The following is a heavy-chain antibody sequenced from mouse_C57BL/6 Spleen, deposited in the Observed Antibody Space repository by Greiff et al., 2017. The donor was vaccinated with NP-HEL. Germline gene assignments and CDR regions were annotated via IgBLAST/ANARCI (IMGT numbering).Heavy chain of an antibody. CDR1: GFTFSDYG. CDR2: ISSGSSTI. D-gene: IGHD3-1*01. Sequence: EVQLMESGGGLVKPGGSLKLSCAASGFTFSDYGMHWVRQAPEKGLEWVAYISSGSSTIYYADTVKGRFTISRDNAKNTLFLQMTSLRSEDTAMYYCARRHNYAMDYWGQGTSVTVSS. V-gene: IGHV5-17*01. CDR3: ARRHNYAMDY. J-gene: IGHJ4*01.